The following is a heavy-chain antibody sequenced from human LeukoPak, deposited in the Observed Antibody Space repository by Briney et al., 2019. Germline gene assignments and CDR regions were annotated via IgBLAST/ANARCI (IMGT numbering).Heavy chain of an antibody. D-gene: IGHD3-10*01. Sequence: SVTVSFTASGFTFTSSAVQWVRQARGQRLEWIGWIVVGSGNTNYAQRFQERVTITRDMSTSTAYMELSSLRSEDTAVYYCAAEAPGGYWGQGTLVTVSS. CDR3: AAEAPGGY. V-gene: IGHV1-58*01. CDR1: GFTFTSSA. J-gene: IGHJ4*02. CDR2: IVVGSGNT.